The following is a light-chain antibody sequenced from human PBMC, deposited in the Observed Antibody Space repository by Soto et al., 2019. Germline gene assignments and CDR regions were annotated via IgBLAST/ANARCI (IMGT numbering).Light chain of an antibody. V-gene: IGLV3-21*02. CDR2: DDS. Sequence: SYELTQPPSVSVAPGQTAWITCGGTNIGSKSVHWYQQKPGQAPVLVVYDDSDRPSGIPERFSGSNSGNTATLTISRVEAGDEADYYCQVWDSSSDHVVFGGGTKVTVL. J-gene: IGLJ2*01. CDR3: QVWDSSSDHVV. CDR1: NIGSKS.